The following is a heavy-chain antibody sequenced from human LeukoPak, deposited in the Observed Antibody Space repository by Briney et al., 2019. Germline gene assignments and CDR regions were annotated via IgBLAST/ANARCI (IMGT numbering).Heavy chain of an antibody. J-gene: IGHJ4*02. CDR2: IYSGGST. Sequence: GGSLRLSCTTSGFTFGDYGMSWVRQAPGKGLEWVSVIYSGGSTYYADSVKGRFTISRDNSKNTLYLQMNSLRAEDTAVYYCARDPRAMGHFDYWGQGTLVTVSS. D-gene: IGHD5-18*01. CDR1: GFTFGDYG. V-gene: IGHV3-66*01. CDR3: ARDPRAMGHFDY.